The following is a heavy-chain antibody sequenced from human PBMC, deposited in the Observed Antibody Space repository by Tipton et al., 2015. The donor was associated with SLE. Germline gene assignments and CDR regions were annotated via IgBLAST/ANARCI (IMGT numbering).Heavy chain of an antibody. D-gene: IGHD3-10*01. CDR1: GFTFSDFW. V-gene: IGHV3-7*01. J-gene: IGHJ3*02. Sequence: SLRLSCEASGFTFSDFWMSWVRQAPGKGLEWVANIKFDGGDRNYVDSVRGRCSISRDNAKNSLHLQVNGLRGEDTAVYYCARETSSGAFDIWGPGTMVTVSS. CDR2: IKFDGGDR. CDR3: ARETSSGAFDI.